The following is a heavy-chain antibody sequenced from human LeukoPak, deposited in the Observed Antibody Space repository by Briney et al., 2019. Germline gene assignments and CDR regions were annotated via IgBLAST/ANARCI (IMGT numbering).Heavy chain of an antibody. D-gene: IGHD6-19*01. CDR1: GFTASSNY. CDR3: ARVRYSSGWPHYYYYYYMDV. CDR2: IKQDGSEK. Sequence: GGSLRLSCAASGFTASSNYMSWVRQAPGKELEWVANIKQDGSEKYYVDSVKGRFTISRDNAKNSLYLQMNSLRAEDTAVYYCARVRYSSGWPHYYYYYYMDVWGKGTTVTISS. J-gene: IGHJ6*03. V-gene: IGHV3-7*01.